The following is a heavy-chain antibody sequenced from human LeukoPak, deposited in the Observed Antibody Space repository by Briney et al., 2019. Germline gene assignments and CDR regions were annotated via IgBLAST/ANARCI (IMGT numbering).Heavy chain of an antibody. D-gene: IGHD5-18*01. CDR1: GGSFSGYY. Sequence: SETLSLTCAVYGGSFSGYYWSWIRQPPGKGLEWIGEINHSGSTNYNPSLKSRVTISVDTSKNQFSLKLSSVTAADTAVYYCARTTWIQLWLRAFDIWGQGTMVTVSS. J-gene: IGHJ3*02. CDR3: ARTTWIQLWLRAFDI. CDR2: INHSGST. V-gene: IGHV4-34*01.